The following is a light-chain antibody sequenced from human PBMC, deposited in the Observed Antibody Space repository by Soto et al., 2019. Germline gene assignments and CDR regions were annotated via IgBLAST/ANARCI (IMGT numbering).Light chain of an antibody. CDR3: LSYTSSNTRV. Sequence: QSALTQPASVSGSPGQSITISCTGTSSDVGGYRYVSWYQHHPGKAPKLMIYEVSNRPSGVSNRFSGSKSGNTASLTISGLQAEDEADYYCLSYTSSNTRVFGGWTKVTVL. CDR2: EVS. V-gene: IGLV2-14*01. CDR1: SSDVGGYRY. J-gene: IGLJ2*01.